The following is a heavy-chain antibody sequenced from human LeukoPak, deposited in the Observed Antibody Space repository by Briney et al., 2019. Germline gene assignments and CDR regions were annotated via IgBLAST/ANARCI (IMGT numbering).Heavy chain of an antibody. J-gene: IGHJ4*02. CDR3: ARDGGYSPFPEYHQYYFDY. CDR1: GGTFSSYA. Sequence: GASVKVSCKASGGTFSSYAISWVRQAPGQGLEWMGGIIPIFGTANYAQKFQGRVTITADESTSTAYMELSSLRSEDTAVYYCARDGGYSPFPEYHQYYFDYWGQGNLVTVSS. CDR2: IIPIFGTA. V-gene: IGHV1-69*13. D-gene: IGHD5-18*01.